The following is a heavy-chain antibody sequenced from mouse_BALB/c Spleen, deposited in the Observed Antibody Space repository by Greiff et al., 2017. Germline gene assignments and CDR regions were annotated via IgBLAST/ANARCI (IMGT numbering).Heavy chain of an antibody. V-gene: IGHV5-17*02. D-gene: IGHD1-2*01. J-gene: IGHJ3*01. CDR2: ISSGSSTI. CDR3: AKSDYYGTGFAY. Sequence: DVHLVESGGGLVQPGGSRKLSCAASGFTFSSFGMHWVRQAPEKGLEWVAYISSGSSTIYYADTVKGRFTISRDNPKNTLFLQMTSLRSEDTAMYYCAKSDYYGTGFAYWGQGTLVTVSA. CDR1: GFTFSSFG.